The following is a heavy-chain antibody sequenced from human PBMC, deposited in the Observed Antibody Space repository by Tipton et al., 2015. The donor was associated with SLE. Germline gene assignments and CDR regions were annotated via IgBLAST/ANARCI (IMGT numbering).Heavy chain of an antibody. CDR3: ARPPTPYYYVSICYYEYFQH. Sequence: VQLVQSGAEVKKPGESLKISCKGSGYSFTSYWIGWVRQMPGKGLEWMGIIYPGDSDTRYSPSFQGQVTISADKSISTAYLQWSSLKASDTAMYYCARPPTPYYYVSICYYEYFQHWGQGTLVTVSS. J-gene: IGHJ1*01. D-gene: IGHD3-22*01. CDR1: GYSFTSYW. CDR2: IYPGDSDT. V-gene: IGHV5-51*01.